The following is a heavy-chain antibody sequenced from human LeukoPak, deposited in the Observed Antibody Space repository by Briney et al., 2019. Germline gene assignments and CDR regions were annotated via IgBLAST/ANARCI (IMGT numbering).Heavy chain of an antibody. V-gene: IGHV4-39*01. CDR3: AGHWIRGGYNYGYGWDDC. CDR2: IFYSGST. Sequence: SETLSLTCTVSGDSISNHHYYWGWIRQSPGKGLEWIGSIFYSGSTYYNPSLKSRVTISADTPKNQFSLKLSSVSAADTAVYYCAGHWIRGGYNYGYGWDDCWGQGTLVAVSS. D-gene: IGHD5-18*01. CDR1: GDSISNHHYY. J-gene: IGHJ4*02.